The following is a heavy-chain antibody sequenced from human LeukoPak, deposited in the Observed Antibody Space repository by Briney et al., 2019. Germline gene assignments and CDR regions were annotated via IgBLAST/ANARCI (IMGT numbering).Heavy chain of an antibody. CDR2: IYHSGST. CDR1: GYSISSGYY. D-gene: IGHD3-10*01. Sequence: PSETLSLTCAVSGYSISSGYYWGWIRQPPGKGLEWIGSIYHSGSTYYNPSLKSRVTTSVDTSKNQFSLKLSSVTAADTAVYYCARAEGYYYGSGSLGWFDPWGQGTLVTVSS. CDR3: ARAEGYYYGSGSLGWFDP. J-gene: IGHJ5*02. V-gene: IGHV4-38-2*01.